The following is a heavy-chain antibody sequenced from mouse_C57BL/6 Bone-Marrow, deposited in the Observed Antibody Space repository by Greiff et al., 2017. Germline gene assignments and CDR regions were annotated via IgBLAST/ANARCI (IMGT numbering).Heavy chain of an antibody. Sequence: VQLQQSGAELVRPGASVKLSCTASGFNIKDYYMHWVKQRPEQGLEWIGRIDPEAGDTEYAPKFQGKATMTADTSSNTAYLQLSSLTSEDTAVYYCTTPFTTVVATRAYWGQGTLVTVSA. CDR2: IDPEAGDT. CDR1: GFNIKDYY. V-gene: IGHV14-1*01. CDR3: TTPFTTVVATRAY. D-gene: IGHD1-1*01. J-gene: IGHJ3*01.